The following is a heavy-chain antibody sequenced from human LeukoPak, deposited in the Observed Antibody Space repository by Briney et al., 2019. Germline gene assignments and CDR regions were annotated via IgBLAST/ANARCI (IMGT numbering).Heavy chain of an antibody. CDR1: GFTFSSYE. D-gene: IGHD6-19*01. V-gene: IGHV3-48*03. Sequence: PGGSLRLSCAASGFTFSSYEMNWVRQAPGKGLEWVSYISSSGSTIYYADSVRGRFTISRDNAKKSLYLQMNSLRAEDTAVYYCARVSPPRGGWYDGFDIWGQGTMVTVSS. J-gene: IGHJ3*02. CDR3: ARVSPPRGGWYDGFDI. CDR2: ISSSGSTI.